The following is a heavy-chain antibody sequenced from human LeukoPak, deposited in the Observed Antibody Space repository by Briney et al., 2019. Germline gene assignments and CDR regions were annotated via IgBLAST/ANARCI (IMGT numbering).Heavy chain of an antibody. V-gene: IGHV3-23*01. Sequence: GGSLRLSCVASGFTFTNYAMSWVRQAPGKGLEWVSAISGSGGSTYYADSVKGRFIISRDNAKNSLYLQMNSLRAEDTAFYYCAKKMIRGCSSTSCYAGAFDIWGQGTMVTVSS. CDR3: AKKMIRGCSSTSCYAGAFDI. J-gene: IGHJ3*02. CDR2: ISGSGGST. D-gene: IGHD2-2*01. CDR1: GFTFTNYA.